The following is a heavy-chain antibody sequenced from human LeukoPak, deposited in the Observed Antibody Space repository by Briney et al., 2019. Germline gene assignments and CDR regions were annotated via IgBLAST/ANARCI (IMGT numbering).Heavy chain of an antibody. D-gene: IGHD3-3*01. Sequence: PSETLSLTCTVSGDSISSGDYWWSWIRQYPGKGLEWFGYINYSGSTYYNPSLRSRVTMSVDTSKNQFSLKLSSVTAADTAVYYCARAVLTPSGYIWHFDLWGRGTLVTVSS. J-gene: IGHJ2*01. CDR2: INYSGST. CDR3: ARAVLTPSGYIWHFDL. V-gene: IGHV4-31*03. CDR1: GDSISSGDYW.